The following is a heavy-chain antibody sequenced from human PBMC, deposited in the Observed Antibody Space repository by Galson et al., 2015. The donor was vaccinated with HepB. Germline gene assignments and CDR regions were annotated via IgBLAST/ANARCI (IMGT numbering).Heavy chain of an antibody. CDR3: ASQVVTASTRDAFDI. CDR2: IYSGGST. V-gene: IGHV3-53*04. CDR1: GFTVSSNY. D-gene: IGHD2-21*02. J-gene: IGHJ3*02. Sequence: SLRLSCAASGFTVSSNYMSWVRQAPGKGLEWVSVIYSGGSTYYADSVKGRFTISRHNSKNTLYLQMNSLRAEDTAVYYCASQVVTASTRDAFDIWGQGTMVTVSS.